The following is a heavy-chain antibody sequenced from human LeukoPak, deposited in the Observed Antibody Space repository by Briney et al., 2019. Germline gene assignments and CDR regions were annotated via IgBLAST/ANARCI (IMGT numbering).Heavy chain of an antibody. D-gene: IGHD3-16*01. CDR3: AKGGKYAPLDY. Sequence: PGGSLRLSCAASGFTFTDSAMTWVRQAPGKGLEWVSAISTSGGDTIYTDSVKDRFTISRDNSKNTLYLQMHSLRAEDTAIYYCAKGGKYAPLDYWGQGALATVSS. CDR2: ISTSGGDT. CDR1: GFTFTDSA. J-gene: IGHJ4*02. V-gene: IGHV3-23*01.